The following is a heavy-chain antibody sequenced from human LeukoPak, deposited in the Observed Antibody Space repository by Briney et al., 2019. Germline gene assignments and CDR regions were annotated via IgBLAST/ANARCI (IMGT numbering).Heavy chain of an antibody. CDR3: ARVRYSYGYGGALGY. V-gene: IGHV1-69*05. D-gene: IGHD5-18*01. CDR2: DSPFSGAR. CDR1: GDTFTNYP. Sequence: SVKVSCKASGDTFTNYPISWLRQAPGQGLEWVGGDSPFSGARDTVQRFHGRVTFTTDESSGTAYMELSSLRSEDTAVYYCARVRYSYGYGGALGYWGQGTLVTVSS. J-gene: IGHJ4*02.